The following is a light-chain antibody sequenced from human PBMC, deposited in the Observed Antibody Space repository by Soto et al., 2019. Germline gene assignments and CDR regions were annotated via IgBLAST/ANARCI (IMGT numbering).Light chain of an antibody. Sequence: DIQMTQTPYSLSASVGDRVTITCQASQNINNYLNWYQQKPGRAPKLLIYDASNLEAGVPSRFRGSGSGTDFTFTISRLQPEDIPTYYCQQYENLPTFGQGTRLEIK. CDR3: QQYENLPT. CDR1: QNINNY. J-gene: IGKJ5*01. V-gene: IGKV1-33*01. CDR2: DAS.